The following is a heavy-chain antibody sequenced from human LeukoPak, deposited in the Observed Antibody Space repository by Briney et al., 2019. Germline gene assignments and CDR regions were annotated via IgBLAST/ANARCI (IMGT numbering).Heavy chain of an antibody. CDR1: GGSISSYY. Sequence: ASETLSLTCPVSGGSISSYYWSWIRQPPGKGLEWIGYIYYGGSTNYNPSLKSRVTISVDTSKNQFCLKLSSVTAADTAVYYCARRVVVAATLWFAPWGQGTLVTASS. J-gene: IGHJ5*02. CDR3: ARRVVVAATLWFAP. D-gene: IGHD2-15*01. V-gene: IGHV4-59*08. CDR2: IYYGGST.